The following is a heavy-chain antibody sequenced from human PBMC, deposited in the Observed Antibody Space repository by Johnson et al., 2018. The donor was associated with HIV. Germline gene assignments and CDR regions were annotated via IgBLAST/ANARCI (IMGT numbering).Heavy chain of an antibody. CDR1: GFTFSSYA. J-gene: IGHJ3*02. CDR3: ALDGRRGYSYDWGHDAFDI. CDR2: ISGSGGST. V-gene: IGHV3-23*04. Sequence: VQLVESGGGLVQPGGSLRLSCPASGFTFSSYAMSWVRQAPGKGLEWVSAISGSGGSTYSADSVNPRFTLSRDNSKNTLYLQMNSLRAEDTAVYYCALDGRRGYSYDWGHDAFDIWGQGTMVTVSS. D-gene: IGHD5-18*01.